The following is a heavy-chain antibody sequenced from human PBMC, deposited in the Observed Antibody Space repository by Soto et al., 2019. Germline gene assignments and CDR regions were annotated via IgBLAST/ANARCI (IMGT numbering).Heavy chain of an antibody. Sequence: QVQLQQWGAGLLKPSETLSLTCAVYGGSFSGYYWSWIRQPPGKGLEWIGEINHSGSTNYNPSLKSRVTISVDTSKNQFSLKLSSVTAADTAVYYCARGRVVVAAEYYYYYYMDVWGKGTTVTVSS. D-gene: IGHD2-2*01. CDR3: ARGRVVVAAEYYYYYYMDV. CDR1: GGSFSGYY. J-gene: IGHJ6*03. CDR2: INHSGST. V-gene: IGHV4-34*01.